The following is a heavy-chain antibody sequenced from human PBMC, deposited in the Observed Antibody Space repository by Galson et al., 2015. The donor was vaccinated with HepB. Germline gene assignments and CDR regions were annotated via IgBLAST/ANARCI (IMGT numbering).Heavy chain of an antibody. CDR2: IIPIFGTA. V-gene: IGHV1-69*13. CDR1: GGTFSSYA. CDR3: ASQQLVRKPDYFYYGMDV. D-gene: IGHD6-13*01. Sequence: SVKVSCKASGGTFSSYAISWVRQAPGQGLEWMGGIIPIFGTANYAQKLQGRVTITADESTSTAYMELSSLRFDDTAVYYCASQQLVRKPDYFYYGMDVWGQGTTVTVSS. J-gene: IGHJ6*02.